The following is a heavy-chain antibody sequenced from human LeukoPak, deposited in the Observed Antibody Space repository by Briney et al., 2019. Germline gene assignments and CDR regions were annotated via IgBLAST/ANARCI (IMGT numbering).Heavy chain of an antibody. J-gene: IGHJ3*02. Sequence: SETLSLTCTVSGGSISSSSYYWGWIRQPPGKGLEWIGSIYYSGNTYYNPSLKSRVTISVDTSKNQFSLKLSSVTAADTAVYYCARGGGLQELDAFDIWGQGTMVTVSS. CDR1: GGSISSSSYY. CDR3: ARGGGLQELDAFDI. CDR2: IYYSGNT. V-gene: IGHV4-39*01. D-gene: IGHD1-26*01.